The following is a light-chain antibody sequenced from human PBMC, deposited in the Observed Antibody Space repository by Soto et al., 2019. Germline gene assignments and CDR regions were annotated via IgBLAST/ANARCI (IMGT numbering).Light chain of an antibody. CDR3: AAWDDSLNALV. CDR1: SSNIGSNT. V-gene: IGLV1-44*01. CDR2: SNN. Sequence: QWVLTQPRSASGTPGHRVTISCSGSSSNIGSNTVSWYQQVPGTAPKLLIYSNNQRPSGVPDRFSGSKSGTSASLANRGLQSEDEADYYCAAWDDSLNALVFGTGTKVTVL. J-gene: IGLJ1*01.